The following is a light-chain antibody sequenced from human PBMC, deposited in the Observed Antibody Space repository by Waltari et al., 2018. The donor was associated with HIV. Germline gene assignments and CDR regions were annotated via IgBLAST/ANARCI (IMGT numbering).Light chain of an antibody. J-gene: IGKJ2*01. CDR3: QQYDNLPHT. CDR1: QDISNY. Sequence: DIQMTQSPSSLSASIGDRVTITCQASQDISNYLNWYQQKPGKAPKLLINDASNLERGVPSRFTGSGSGTDFSFTINSLQPEYIATYYCQQYDNLPHTFGQGTKLEIK. V-gene: IGKV1-33*01. CDR2: DAS.